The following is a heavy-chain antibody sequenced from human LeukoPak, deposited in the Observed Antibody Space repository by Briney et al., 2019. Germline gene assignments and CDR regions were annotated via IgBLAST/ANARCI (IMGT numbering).Heavy chain of an antibody. CDR2: IYTSGST. D-gene: IGHD3-3*01. Sequence: SQTLSLTCTVSGGSISSGSYYWSWIRQPAGKGLEWIGRIYTSGSTNYNPSLKSRVTISVDTSKNQFSLKLSSVTAADTAVCYCARVAVGWFDPWGQGTLVTVSS. J-gene: IGHJ5*02. V-gene: IGHV4-61*02. CDR1: GGSISSGSYY. CDR3: ARVAVGWFDP.